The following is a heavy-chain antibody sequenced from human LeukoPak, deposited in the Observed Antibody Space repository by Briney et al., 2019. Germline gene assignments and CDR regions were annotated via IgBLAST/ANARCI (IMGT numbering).Heavy chain of an antibody. CDR2: IYYSGST. CDR3: ASLAVAGLSEGY. CDR1: GGSISSDSYY. D-gene: IGHD6-19*01. J-gene: IGHJ4*02. Sequence: SETLSLTCTVSGGSISSDSYYWAWIRQPPGKGLEWIASIYYSGSTYYNPSLKSRVTISVDTSRNQFSLKLSSVTAADTAVYYCASLAVAGLSEGYWGQGTLVIVSS. V-gene: IGHV4-39*01.